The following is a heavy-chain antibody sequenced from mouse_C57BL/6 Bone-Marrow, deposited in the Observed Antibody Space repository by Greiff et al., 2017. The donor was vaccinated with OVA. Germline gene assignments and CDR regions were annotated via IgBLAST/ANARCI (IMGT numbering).Heavy chain of an antibody. D-gene: IGHD1-1*01. CDR2: IYPRDGST. Sequence: VQLQQSGPELVKPGASVKLSCKASGYTFTSYDINWVKQRPGQGLEWIGWIYPRDGSTTYNEKFKGKATLTVDTSSSTAYMELHSLTSEDSAVYFCARPLYYGSSYWYFDVWGTGTTVTVSS. J-gene: IGHJ1*03. V-gene: IGHV1-85*01. CDR3: ARPLYYGSSYWYFDV. CDR1: GYTFTSYD.